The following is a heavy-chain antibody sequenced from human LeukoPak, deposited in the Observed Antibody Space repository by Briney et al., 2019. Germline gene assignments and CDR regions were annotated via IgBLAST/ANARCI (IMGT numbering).Heavy chain of an antibody. CDR2: IIPILGIA. CDR3: ARDGDTYYYDSSGSTDNYYGMDV. J-gene: IGHJ6*02. D-gene: IGHD3-22*01. V-gene: IGHV1-69*04. Sequence: ASVKVSCKASGGTFSSYAISWVRQAPGQGLEWMGRIIPILGIANYAQKFQGRVTITADKSTSTAYMELSSLRSEDTAVYYCARDGDTYYYDSSGSTDNYYGMDVWGQGTTVTVSS. CDR1: GGTFSSYA.